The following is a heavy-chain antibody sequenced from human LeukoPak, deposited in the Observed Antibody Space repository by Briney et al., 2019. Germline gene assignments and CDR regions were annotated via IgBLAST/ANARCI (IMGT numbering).Heavy chain of an antibody. J-gene: IGHJ4*02. CDR1: GFTFSSYA. D-gene: IGHD4-17*01. CDR2: ISYDGSNK. CDR3: ARELYGDERTLDY. Sequence: HSGGSLRPSCAASGFTFSSYAMHWVRQAPGKGLEWVAVISYDGSNKYYADSVKGRFTISRDNAKNSLYLQMNSLRAEDTAVYYCARELYGDERTLDYWGQGTLVTVSS. V-gene: IGHV3-30-3*01.